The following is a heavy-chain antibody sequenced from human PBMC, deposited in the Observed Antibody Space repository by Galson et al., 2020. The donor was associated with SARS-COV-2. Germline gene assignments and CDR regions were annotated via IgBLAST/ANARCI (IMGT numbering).Heavy chain of an antibody. CDR3: ARGDMRNDYFDY. V-gene: IGHV3-74*01. Sequence: GGSLRLSCAASGFTFSSHCMHWVRQAPGKGLVWVSRIYSEGSSTSYADSVKGRFTISGDDAKNTLYLYMRSLRAEDTAVYYCARGDMRNDYFDYWGQGTLVTVSS. CDR1: GFTFSSHC. J-gene: IGHJ4*02. CDR2: IYSEGSST. D-gene: IGHD3-16*01.